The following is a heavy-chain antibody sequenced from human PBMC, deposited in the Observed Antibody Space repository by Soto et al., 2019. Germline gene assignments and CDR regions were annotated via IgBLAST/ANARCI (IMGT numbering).Heavy chain of an antibody. Sequence: SQTHSLTCVISGDSVSSNSAAWNWIRQSPSRGLEWLGRTYYRSKWYNDYAVSVKSRITINPDTSKNQFSLQLNSVTPEDTAVYYXARDPAAYHIAAAGFDYWGQGTLVTVSS. CDR2: TYYRSKWYN. CDR1: GDSVSSNSAA. J-gene: IGHJ4*02. CDR3: ARDPAAYHIAAAGFDY. V-gene: IGHV6-1*01. D-gene: IGHD6-13*01.